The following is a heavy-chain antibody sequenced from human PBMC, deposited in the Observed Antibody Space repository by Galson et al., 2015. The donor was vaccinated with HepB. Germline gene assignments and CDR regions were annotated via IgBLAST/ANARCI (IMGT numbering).Heavy chain of an antibody. J-gene: IGHJ6*02. CDR2: ISGSGAGT. CDR1: GFTFSSYA. V-gene: IGHV3-23*01. Sequence: SLRLSCAASGFTFSSYAMSWVRQAPGKGLEWVSTISGSGAGTYYADSLKGRFTISRDNSKNTLYLQMNSLRAEDTAVYYCAKSGRFSHYYDMDVWGQGTTVSVSS. CDR3: AKSGRFSHYYDMDV.